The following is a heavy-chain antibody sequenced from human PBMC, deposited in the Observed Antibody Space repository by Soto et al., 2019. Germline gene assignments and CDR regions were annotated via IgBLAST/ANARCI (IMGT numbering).Heavy chain of an antibody. D-gene: IGHD2-8*01. CDR2: IIPIFGTA. V-gene: IGHV1-69*13. Sequence: SVKVSCKASGGTLKNSAISWVRQAPGQGLEWMGGIIPIFGTANYAQKFQGRVTITADESTSTAYMELSSLRSEDTAVYYCASLGYCTNGVCSPWFDPWGQGTLVTVSS. CDR3: ASLGYCTNGVCSPWFDP. CDR1: GGTLKNSA. J-gene: IGHJ5*02.